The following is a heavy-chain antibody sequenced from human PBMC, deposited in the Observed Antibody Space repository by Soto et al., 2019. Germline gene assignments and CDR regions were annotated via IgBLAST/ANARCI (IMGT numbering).Heavy chain of an antibody. V-gene: IGHV4-34*01. CDR1: GGSFSGYY. J-gene: IGHJ5*02. CDR2: IKHSGST. Sequence: PSETLSLTCAVYGGSFSGYYWSWIRQPPGKGLEWIGEIKHSGSTNYNPSLKSRVTISVDTSKNQFSLKLSSVSAADTAVYYCAIGRWGYYYGSGSYPCWFDPWGQGTLVTVSS. CDR3: AIGRWGYYYGSGSYPCWFDP. D-gene: IGHD3-10*01.